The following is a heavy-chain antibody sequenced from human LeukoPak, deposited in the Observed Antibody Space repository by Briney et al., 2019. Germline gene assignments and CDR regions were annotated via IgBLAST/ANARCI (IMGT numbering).Heavy chain of an antibody. Sequence: GGSLRLSCAASGFTFSSYAMRWVRQARGRGLEGVSAISGSGGSTYYADSVKGRFTISRDNSKNTLYLQMNSLRAEDTAVYYCPKGSGFSSGPWRLFDPWGQGTLVTVSS. V-gene: IGHV3-23*01. J-gene: IGHJ5*02. D-gene: IGHD3-3*01. CDR1: GFTFSSYA. CDR2: ISGSGGST. CDR3: PKGSGFSSGPWRLFDP.